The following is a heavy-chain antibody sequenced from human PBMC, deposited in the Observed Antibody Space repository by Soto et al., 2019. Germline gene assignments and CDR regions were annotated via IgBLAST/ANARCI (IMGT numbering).Heavy chain of an antibody. J-gene: IGHJ6*02. CDR2: IYPGDSDT. V-gene: IGHV5-51*01. CDR3: ARLGHLGPGRIGYYSYYYGMDV. Sequence: GESLKISCKGSGYSFTSYWIGWVRQMPGKGLEWMGIIYPGDSDTRYSPSFQGQVTISADKSISTAYLQWSSLKASDTAMYYCARLGHLGPGRIGYYSYYYGMDVWGQGTTVTVSS. D-gene: IGHD3-3*01. CDR1: GYSFTSYW.